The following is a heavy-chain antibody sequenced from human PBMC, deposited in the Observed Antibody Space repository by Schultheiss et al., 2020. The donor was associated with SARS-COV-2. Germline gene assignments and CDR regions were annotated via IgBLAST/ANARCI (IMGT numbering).Heavy chain of an antibody. CDR3: ARAATMIVGRGAFDI. CDR2: ISWDGGST. Sequence: GGSLRLSCVASGFIFSSYAMSWVRQAPGKGLEWVSLISWDGGSTYYADSVKGRFTISRDNSKNSLYLQMNSLRAEDTAVYYCARAATMIVGRGAFDIWGQGTMVTVAS. V-gene: IGHV3-43D*04. D-gene: IGHD3-22*01. CDR1: GFIFSSYA. J-gene: IGHJ3*02.